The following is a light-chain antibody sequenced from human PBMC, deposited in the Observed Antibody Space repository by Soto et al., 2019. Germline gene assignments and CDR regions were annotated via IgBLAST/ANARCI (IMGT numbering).Light chain of an antibody. CDR1: QSVSNNY. V-gene: IGKV3-20*01. CDR3: QQYGDSPLFT. CDR2: GAL. Sequence: ENVLTQSPDILSLSPGERATLSCRASQSVSNNYLIWYQQKPGQAPRLLIFGALHRATGIPDRFSASGSGTDFTLTISRLEPEDVAVDYCQQYGDSPLFTFGPGTKVEIK. J-gene: IGKJ3*01.